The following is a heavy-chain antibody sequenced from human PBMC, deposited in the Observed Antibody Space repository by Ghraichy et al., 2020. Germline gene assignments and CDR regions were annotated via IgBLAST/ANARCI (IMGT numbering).Heavy chain of an antibody. J-gene: IGHJ4*02. Sequence: SETLSLTCTVSGGSVSSGSYYWSWIRQPPGKGLEWIGYIYYSGSTNYNPSLKSRVTISVDTSKNQFSLKLSSVTAADTAVYYCARDRALVYSSGWHDYWGQGTLVTVSS. CDR3: ARDRALVYSSGWHDY. D-gene: IGHD6-19*01. CDR1: GGSVSSGSYY. CDR2: IYYSGST. V-gene: IGHV4-61*01.